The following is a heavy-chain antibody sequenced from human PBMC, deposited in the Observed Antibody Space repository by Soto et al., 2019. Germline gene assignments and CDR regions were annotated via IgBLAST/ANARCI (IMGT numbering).Heavy chain of an antibody. D-gene: IGHD3-10*01. CDR3: ARADRVRGVIAPDV. CDR2: IYYSGST. CDR1: GSISTYY. V-gene: IGHV4-59*01. J-gene: IGHJ6*02. Sequence: GSISTYYCSWIRQPPGKGLEWIGYIYYSGSTNYNPSLKSRVTISADTSKNQFSLKLSSVTAADTAVYYCARADRVRGVIAPDVWGRGTTVTVSS.